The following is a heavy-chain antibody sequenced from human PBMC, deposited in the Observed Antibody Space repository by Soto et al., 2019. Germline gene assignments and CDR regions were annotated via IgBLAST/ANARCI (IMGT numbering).Heavy chain of an antibody. J-gene: IGHJ6*03. CDR2: INPSGGST. V-gene: IGHV1-46*03. CDR1: GYTFTSYY. Sequence: GASVKVSCKASGYTFTSYYMHWVRQAPGQGLEWMGIINPSGGSTSYAQKFQGRVTMTRDTSTSTVYMELSSLRSEDTAVYYCARDGPPLELRVWLEGDYYYYYMAFWGKGSTVTVSS. D-gene: IGHD1-7*01. CDR3: ARDGPPLELRVWLEGDYYYYYMAF.